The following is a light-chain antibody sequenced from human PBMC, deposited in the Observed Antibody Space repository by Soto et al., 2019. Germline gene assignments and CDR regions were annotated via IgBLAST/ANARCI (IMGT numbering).Light chain of an antibody. CDR1: SSDVGGYNY. Sequence: QSALTQPASVSGSPGQSITISCTGTSSDVGGYNYVSWYQQHPGKAPKLMMYEVSNRPSGVSNRFSGSKSGNTASLTISGDRAEGAARSHSSLYTSNRRPLVLGTGTKVTV. CDR3: SLYTSNRRPLV. J-gene: IGLJ1*01. CDR2: EVS. V-gene: IGLV2-14*01.